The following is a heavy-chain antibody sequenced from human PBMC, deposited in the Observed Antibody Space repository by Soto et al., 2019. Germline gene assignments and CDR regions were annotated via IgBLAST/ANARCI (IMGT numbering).Heavy chain of an antibody. CDR1: GGTFSSYA. J-gene: IGHJ6*02. D-gene: IGHD3-22*01. CDR2: IIPIFGTA. Sequence: GASVKVSCKASGGTFSSYAISWVRQAPGQGLEWMGGIIPIFGTANYAQKFQGRVTITADESTSTAYMELSSLRPEDTAVYYCARDSSGQSSDYYYGMDVWGQGTTVTVSS. V-gene: IGHV1-69*13. CDR3: ARDSSGQSSDYYYGMDV.